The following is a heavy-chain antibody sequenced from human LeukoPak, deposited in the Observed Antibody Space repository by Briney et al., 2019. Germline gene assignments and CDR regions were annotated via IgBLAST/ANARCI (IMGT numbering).Heavy chain of an antibody. D-gene: IGHD2-15*01. CDR3: AKQLGYCSDGSCYFPY. V-gene: IGHV3-23*01. Sequence: GGSLRLSCAASGFSFSDAWMNWVRQAPGKGLEWVSAISNNGGYTYYADSVQGRFTISRDNSKSTLCLQMNSLRAEDTAVYYCAKQLGYCSDGSCYFPYWGQGTLVTVSS. J-gene: IGHJ4*02. CDR2: ISNNGGYT. CDR1: GFSFSDAW.